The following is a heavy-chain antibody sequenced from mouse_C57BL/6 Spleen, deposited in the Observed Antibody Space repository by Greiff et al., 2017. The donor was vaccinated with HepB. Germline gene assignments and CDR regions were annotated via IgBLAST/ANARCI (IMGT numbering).Heavy chain of an antibody. CDR1: GYTFTSYG. V-gene: IGHV1-81*01. CDR3: ARLNYDYDGWFAY. D-gene: IGHD2-4*01. Sequence: VKLVESGAELARPGASVKLSCKASGYTFTSYGISWVKQRTGQGLEWIGEIYPRSGNTYYNEKFKGKATLTADKSSSTAYMELRSLTSEDSAVYFCARLNYDYDGWFAYWGQGTLVTVSA. CDR2: IYPRSGNT. J-gene: IGHJ3*01.